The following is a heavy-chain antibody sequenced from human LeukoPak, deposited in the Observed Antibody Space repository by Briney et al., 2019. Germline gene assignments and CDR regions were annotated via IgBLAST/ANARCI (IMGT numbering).Heavy chain of an antibody. Sequence: GESLKISCQGSGYSFSSFWVGWVRQTPGKGLEWMGVVYPDDSAARYSPSFRGQITFSADKSLDTAYLQWSSLRASDTGIYFCARSRVWGDSRWPFDYWGQGTPVTVSS. CDR3: ARSRVWGDSRWPFDY. J-gene: IGHJ4*02. CDR2: VYPDDSAA. CDR1: GYSFSSFW. D-gene: IGHD3-16*01. V-gene: IGHV5-51*01.